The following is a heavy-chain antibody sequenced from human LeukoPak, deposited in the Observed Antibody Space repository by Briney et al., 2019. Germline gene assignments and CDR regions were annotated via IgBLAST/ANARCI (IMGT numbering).Heavy chain of an antibody. J-gene: IGHJ6*04. CDR1: GFTFSSYW. CDR2: INSDGSST. CDR3: ARGIMRYYGTDV. D-gene: IGHD3-16*01. Sequence: GGSLRLSCAASGFTFSSYWMHWVRQAPGKGLVWVSRINSDGSSTSYADSVKGRLTISRDNAKNTLYLQMNSLRVEDTAVYYCARGIMRYYGTDVWGKRTTDTVSS. V-gene: IGHV3-74*01.